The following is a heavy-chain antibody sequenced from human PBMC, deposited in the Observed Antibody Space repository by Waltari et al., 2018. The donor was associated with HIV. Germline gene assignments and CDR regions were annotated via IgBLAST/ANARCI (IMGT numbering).Heavy chain of an antibody. Sequence: QLQLQESGPGLVKPSETLSLTCTVSGGSISSSSYYWGWIRQPPGKGLEWTGSIYYSGSTYYNPAFLSRVTSVVDTSNNAFSRKLSSATAADTAVYYCASTVNYYNVSSGSHFDYRGQGTLVTVSS. CDR2: IYYSGST. CDR3: ASTVNYYNVSSGSHFDY. J-gene: IGHJ4*02. V-gene: IGHV4-39*01. D-gene: IGHD3-22*01. CDR1: GGSISSSSYY.